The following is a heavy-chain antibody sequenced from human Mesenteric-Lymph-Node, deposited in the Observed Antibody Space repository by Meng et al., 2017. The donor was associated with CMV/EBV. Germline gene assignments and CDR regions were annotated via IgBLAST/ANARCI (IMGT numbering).Heavy chain of an antibody. V-gene: IGHV4-34*01. CDR3: ARHQRWLKSEGGFNY. CDR1: GGSFSGYY. J-gene: IGHJ4*02. D-gene: IGHD4-23*01. Sequence: HVPLHQWAAGLLKPPETLSLTCAFYGGSFSGYYWSWIRQPPGKGLEWIGEINHSGSTNYNPSLKSRVTISVDTSKNQFSLKLSSVTAADTAVYYCARHQRWLKSEGGFNYWGQGTLVTVSS. CDR2: INHSGST.